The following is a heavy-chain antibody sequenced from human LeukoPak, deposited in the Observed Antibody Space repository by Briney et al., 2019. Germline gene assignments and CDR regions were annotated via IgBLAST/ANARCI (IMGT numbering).Heavy chain of an antibody. CDR2: ISESGSAI. D-gene: IGHD5-18*01. J-gene: IGHJ5*02. Sequence: GGSLRLSCAASGFTFSSYEMNWVRLAPGKGLEWVSYISESGSAIYYADSVKGRFTISRDNAKNSLYLQMNSLTAEDTAVYYCARDQYNYGYVSWFDPWGQGTLVTVSS. CDR1: GFTFSSYE. V-gene: IGHV3-48*03. CDR3: ARDQYNYGYVSWFDP.